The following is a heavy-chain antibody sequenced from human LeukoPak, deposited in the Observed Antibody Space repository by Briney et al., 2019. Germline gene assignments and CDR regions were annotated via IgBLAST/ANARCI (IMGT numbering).Heavy chain of an antibody. CDR1: GGSISSYY. CDR3: ARLTTVVSYGMDV. CDR2: IYYSGST. Sequence: SETLSLTCTVSGGSISSYYWSWIRQPPGKGLEWIGYIYYSGSTNYNPSLKSRVTISVDPSKNQFSLKLSSVTAADTAVYYCARLTTVVSYGMDVWGQGTTVTVSS. V-gene: IGHV4-59*01. D-gene: IGHD2-2*01. J-gene: IGHJ6*02.